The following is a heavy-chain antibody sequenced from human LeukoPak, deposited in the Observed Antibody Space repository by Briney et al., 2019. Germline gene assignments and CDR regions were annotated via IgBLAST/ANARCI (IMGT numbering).Heavy chain of an antibody. V-gene: IGHV1-18*01. CDR1: GYTFTSYG. Sequence: ASVKVSCKASGYTFTSYGISWVRQAPGQGLEWMGWISAYNGNTNYAQKFQGWVTMTRDTSISTAYMELSRLRSDDTAVYYCARPYSSGWVGAFDIWGQGTMVTVSS. D-gene: IGHD6-19*01. CDR3: ARPYSSGWVGAFDI. CDR2: ISAYNGNT. J-gene: IGHJ3*02.